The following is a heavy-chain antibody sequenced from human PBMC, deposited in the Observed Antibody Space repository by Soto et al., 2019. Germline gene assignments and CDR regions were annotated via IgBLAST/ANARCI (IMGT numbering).Heavy chain of an antibody. V-gene: IGHV4-59*01. J-gene: IGHJ5*02. CDR3: ARLGANAYCGGDCYLDP. CDR2: IYYSGST. D-gene: IGHD2-21*02. Sequence: SETLSLNCTVSGDSISSYYWSWIRKHPGKGLECIGYIYYSGSTNYNPSLKSRVTISVDTSKNQFSLKLNSVTAADTAVYYCARLGANAYCGGDCYLDPWGQGTLVTVSS. CDR1: GDSISSYY.